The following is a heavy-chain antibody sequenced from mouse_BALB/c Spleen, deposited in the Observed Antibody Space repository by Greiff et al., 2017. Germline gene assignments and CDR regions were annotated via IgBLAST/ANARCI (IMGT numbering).Heavy chain of an antibody. CDR3: ARQNWYGYFDV. J-gene: IGHJ1*01. Sequence: EVKLVESGGGLVQPGGSLKLSCAASGFTFSSYTMSWVRQTPEKRLEWVAYISNGGGSTYYPDTVKGRFTISRDNAKNTLYLQMSSLKSEDTAMYYCARQNWYGYFDVWGAGTTGTVSS. CDR2: ISNGGGST. CDR1: GFTFSSYT. V-gene: IGHV5-12-2*01.